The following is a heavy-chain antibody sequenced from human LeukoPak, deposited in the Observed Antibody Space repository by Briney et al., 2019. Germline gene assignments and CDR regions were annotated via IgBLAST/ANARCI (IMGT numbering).Heavy chain of an antibody. CDR3: ARENFGQIDY. J-gene: IGHJ4*02. V-gene: IGHV3-11*06. CDR2: ISSSSTYT. D-gene: IGHD3-10*01. CDR1: GCTFSDYY. Sequence: PGGSLRLSCAASGCTFSDYYMSWIRQAPGKGLEWVSSISSSSTYTHYADSVKGRFTISRDDAKNSLYLQMNSLRAEDTAVYYCARENFGQIDYWGQGTLVTVSS.